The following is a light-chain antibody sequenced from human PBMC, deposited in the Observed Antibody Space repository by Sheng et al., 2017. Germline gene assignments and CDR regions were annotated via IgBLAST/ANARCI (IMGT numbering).Light chain of an antibody. Sequence: DFVMTQSPASLSAIVGDRVTITCRASQSIDIYLNWYQQKPGKAPKLLIYEASNLGTGVPSRFSGSGSGTEFTLTISSLQPEDVATYFCQQYEDLPPFKFGPGTKVDFK. CDR3: QQYEDLPPFK. J-gene: IGKJ3*01. CDR2: EAS. V-gene: IGKV1-33*01. CDR1: QSIDIY.